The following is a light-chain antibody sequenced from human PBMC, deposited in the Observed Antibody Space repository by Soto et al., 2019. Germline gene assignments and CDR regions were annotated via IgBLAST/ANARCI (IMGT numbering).Light chain of an antibody. CDR3: SSYAGSSTLGVV. J-gene: IGLJ2*01. CDR1: SSDVGGYNY. Sequence: QSALTQPASVSGSPVQSITISCTGTSSDVGGYNYVSWYQQHPGKAPKLMIYDVSNRPSGVSNRFSGSKSGNTASLTISGLQAEDEADYYCSSYAGSSTLGVVFGGGTKLTVL. CDR2: DVS. V-gene: IGLV2-14*03.